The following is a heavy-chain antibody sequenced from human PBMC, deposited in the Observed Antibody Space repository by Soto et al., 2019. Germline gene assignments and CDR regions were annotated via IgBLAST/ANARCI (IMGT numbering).Heavy chain of an antibody. Sequence: ASVKVSCKASGYTFTGFYVHWARQAPGQGLEWMGWINPNSGGTNYAQKFQGRVTMTRDTSISTAYMELSRLRSDDTAVYYCATPSGGGNGPDYFDYWGQGTLVTVSS. J-gene: IGHJ4*02. CDR2: INPNSGGT. CDR1: GYTFTGFY. CDR3: ATPSGGGNGPDYFDY. D-gene: IGHD2-15*01. V-gene: IGHV1-2*02.